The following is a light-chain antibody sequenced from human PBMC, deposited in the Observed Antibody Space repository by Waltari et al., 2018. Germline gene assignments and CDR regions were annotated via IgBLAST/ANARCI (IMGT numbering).Light chain of an antibody. Sequence: QSALTQPASVSGSPGPSITLSCTGTSRHVGCYNLVSWYQQHQGKAPTLMIDEGSKRPSGVSNRFSGSKSGNTASLTISGLQAEDEADYYCCSYAGSSTWVFGGGTKLTVL. J-gene: IGLJ3*02. CDR2: EGS. CDR3: CSYAGSSTWV. V-gene: IGLV2-23*01. CDR1: SRHVGCYNL.